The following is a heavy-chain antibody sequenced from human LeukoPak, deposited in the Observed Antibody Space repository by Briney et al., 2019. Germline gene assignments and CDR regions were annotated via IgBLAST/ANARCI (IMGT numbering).Heavy chain of an antibody. CDR1: GFTFRLYV. V-gene: IGHV3-23*01. CDR2: ITGSCGSI. Sequence: GGSLRLSCAASGFTFRLYVMTWVRQAPGKGLEWVSAITGSCGSIYYADSVRGRFTISRDNSKNTLYLQMNSLRDEDTAVYYCSHPSTPDYGGLDYWGQGTLVTVSS. CDR3: SHPSTPDYGGLDY. D-gene: IGHD4-17*01. J-gene: IGHJ4*02.